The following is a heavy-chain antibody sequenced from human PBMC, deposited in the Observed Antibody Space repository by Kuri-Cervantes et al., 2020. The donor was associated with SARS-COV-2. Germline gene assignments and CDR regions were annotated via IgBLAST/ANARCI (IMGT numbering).Heavy chain of an antibody. Sequence: SETLSLTCTVSAGSISNYYWSWIRQPPGKGLEWIGYIYYSGSTNYNPSLKSRVTISVDTSKNQFSLKLSSVTAADTAVYYCARNGGLGVSWQYYYYYMDVWGKGTTVTVSS. J-gene: IGHJ6*03. D-gene: IGHD6-13*01. CDR3: ARNGGLGVSWQYYYYYMDV. V-gene: IGHV4-59*12. CDR2: IYYSGST. CDR1: AGSISNYY.